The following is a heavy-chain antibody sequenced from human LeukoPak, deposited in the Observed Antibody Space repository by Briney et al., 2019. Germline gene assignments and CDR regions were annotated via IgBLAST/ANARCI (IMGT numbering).Heavy chain of an antibody. CDR2: IYYSGST. J-gene: IGHJ4*02. CDR3: ARGTGAIAKYYDFWSGYYYFDY. V-gene: IGHV4-59*01. D-gene: IGHD3-3*01. CDR1: GGSISSYY. Sequence: PSETLSLTCTVSGGSISSYYWSWIRQPPGKGLEWIGYIYYSGSTNYNPSLKSRVTISVDTSKNQFSLKLSSVTAADTAVYYCARGTGAIAKYYDFWSGYYYFDYWGQGTLVTVSS.